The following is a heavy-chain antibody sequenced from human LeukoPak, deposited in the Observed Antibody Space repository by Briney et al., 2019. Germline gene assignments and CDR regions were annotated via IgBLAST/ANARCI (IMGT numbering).Heavy chain of an antibody. Sequence: PGGSLRLSCAASGFTFSSYAMSWVRQAPGKGLEWVSGISGSGGSTYYADSVKGRFTISRDNSKNTLYLQMNSLRAEDTAVYYCAKAYTYYYGSGSYYGHYYGMDVWGQGTTVTVSS. D-gene: IGHD3-10*01. J-gene: IGHJ6*02. CDR1: GFTFSSYA. CDR3: AKAYTYYYGSGSYYGHYYGMDV. V-gene: IGHV3-23*01. CDR2: ISGSGGST.